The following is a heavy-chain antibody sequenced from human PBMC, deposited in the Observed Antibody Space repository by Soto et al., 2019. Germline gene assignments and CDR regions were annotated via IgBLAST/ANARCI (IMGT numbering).Heavy chain of an antibody. Sequence: ASVKISCKASGGTFSSYAISWVRQAPRQGLEWMGGIIPIFGTANYAQKFQGRVTITADESTSTAYMELSSLRSEDTAVYYCARSRIVGATTGYYYYYYGMDVWGQGTTVTVSS. D-gene: IGHD1-26*01. V-gene: IGHV1-69*13. J-gene: IGHJ6*02. CDR1: GGTFSSYA. CDR2: IIPIFGTA. CDR3: ARSRIVGATTGYYYYYYGMDV.